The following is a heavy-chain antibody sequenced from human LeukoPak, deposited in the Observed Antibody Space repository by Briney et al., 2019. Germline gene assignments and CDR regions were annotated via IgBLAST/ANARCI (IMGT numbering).Heavy chain of an antibody. D-gene: IGHD6-6*01. V-gene: IGHV4-4*09. CDR2: IYTSGST. CDR1: GGSISSYY. J-gene: IGHJ4*02. CDR3: VRVDEYSSSYIDY. Sequence: SETLSLTCTVSGGSISSYYWSWIRQPPGKGLEWIGYIYTSGSTNYNPSLKSRVTISVDTSKNQFSLKLSSVTAADTAVYYCVRVDEYSSSYIDYWGQGTLVTVSS.